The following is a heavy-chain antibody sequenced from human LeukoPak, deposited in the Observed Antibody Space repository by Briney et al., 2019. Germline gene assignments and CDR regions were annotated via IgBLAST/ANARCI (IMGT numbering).Heavy chain of an antibody. CDR2: IYYSGST. CDR3: ARGRALQLWLPVYYFDY. Sequence: SEALSLTCTVSGGSISSYYWSWIRQPPGKGLEWIGYIYYSGSTNYNPSLKSRVTISVDTSKNQFSLKLSSVTAADTAVYYCARGRALQLWLPVYYFDYWGQGTLVTVSS. V-gene: IGHV4-59*01. CDR1: GGSISSYY. J-gene: IGHJ4*02. D-gene: IGHD5-18*01.